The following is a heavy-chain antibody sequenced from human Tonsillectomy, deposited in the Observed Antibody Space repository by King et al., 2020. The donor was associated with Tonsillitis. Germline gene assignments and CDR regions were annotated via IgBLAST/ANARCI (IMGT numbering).Heavy chain of an antibody. Sequence: VQLVESGGGVVQPGGSLRLSCAASGFTFSSYGMHWVRQAPGKGLEWVAFIRYDGSNKYYADSVKGRFTISRDNSKNTLYLQMNSLRAEDTAVYYCAKDRRHLRYFDWLPDSLDYWGQGTLVTVSS. CDR2: IRYDGSNK. CDR3: AKDRRHLRYFDWLPDSLDY. J-gene: IGHJ4*02. CDR1: GFTFSSYG. D-gene: IGHD3-9*01. V-gene: IGHV3-30*02.